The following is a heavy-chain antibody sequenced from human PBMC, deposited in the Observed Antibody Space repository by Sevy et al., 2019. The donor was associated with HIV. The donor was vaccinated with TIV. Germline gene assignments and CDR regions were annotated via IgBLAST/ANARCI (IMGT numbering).Heavy chain of an antibody. CDR2: ISYDGSNK. V-gene: IGHV3-30*18. Sequence: GGSLRLSCAASGFTFSSFGMHWVRQAPGKGLEWVSFISYDGSNKKYADSVKGRLTVSRDKSKNTLYLQMNSLRAEATAVYYCAKDLDYFDSSAGPSSLIYNYYYGLEDWGPGTTVTVSS. CDR1: GFTFSSFG. J-gene: IGHJ6*02. D-gene: IGHD3-22*01. CDR3: AKDLDYFDSSAGPSSLIYNYYYGLED.